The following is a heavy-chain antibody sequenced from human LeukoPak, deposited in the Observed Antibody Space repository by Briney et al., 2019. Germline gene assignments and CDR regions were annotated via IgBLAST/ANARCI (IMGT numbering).Heavy chain of an antibody. CDR3: ASAFRDYGVKFDY. D-gene: IGHD4-23*01. Sequence: SQTLSLTCAVSGVSISSGGYSWSCMRQPPGKGREWIGYIYHSGSTYYNPYLKSRVTISVDRSKNQFSLKLSSVTAADTVVYYCASAFRDYGVKFDYWGQGTLVTVSS. CDR1: GVSISSGGYS. J-gene: IGHJ4*02. V-gene: IGHV4-30-2*01. CDR2: IYHSGST.